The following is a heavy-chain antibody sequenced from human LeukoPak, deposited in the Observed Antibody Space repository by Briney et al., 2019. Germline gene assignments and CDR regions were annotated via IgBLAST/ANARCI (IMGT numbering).Heavy chain of an antibody. Sequence: GGSLRLSCAASGFTVNSNYMGWVRQAPGKGLEWVSVIYSDGRTYSADSVKGRFTLSRDNSKNTLYLQMSSLRAEDTAVYYCAKDLEYQLPPRDYYYYGMDVWGQGTTVTVSS. CDR2: IYSDGRT. CDR3: AKDLEYQLPPRDYYYYGMDV. J-gene: IGHJ6*02. D-gene: IGHD2-2*01. V-gene: IGHV3-66*01. CDR1: GFTVNSNY.